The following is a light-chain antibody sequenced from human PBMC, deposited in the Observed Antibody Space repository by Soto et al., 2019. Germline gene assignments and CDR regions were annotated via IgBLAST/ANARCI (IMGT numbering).Light chain of an antibody. Sequence: ALTQPASVSGSPGQSITIPCTGTSGDIGSYNRVSWYQQHPGKAPKLIIYEVTDRPSGVSNRFSGSKSGNTASLTISGLQAEDEAEYYCSSYTNINTRACVFGTGTKV. CDR1: SGDIGSYNR. CDR2: EVT. V-gene: IGLV2-14*01. CDR3: SSYTNINTRACV. J-gene: IGLJ1*01.